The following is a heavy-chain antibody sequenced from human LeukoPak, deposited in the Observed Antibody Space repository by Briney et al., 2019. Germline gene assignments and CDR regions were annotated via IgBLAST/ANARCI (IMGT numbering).Heavy chain of an antibody. D-gene: IGHD2-15*01. J-gene: IGHJ5*02. CDR1: GFTVSSNY. CDR2: IYSGGST. V-gene: IGHV3-66*02. Sequence: GGSLRLSCAASGFTVSSNYMSWVRQAPGKGLEWVSVIYSGGSTYYAGSVKGRFTISRDNSKNTLYLQMNSLRPEDTAVYYWASTPDPQSVGFDPWGQGTLVTVSS. CDR3: ASTPDPQSVGFDP.